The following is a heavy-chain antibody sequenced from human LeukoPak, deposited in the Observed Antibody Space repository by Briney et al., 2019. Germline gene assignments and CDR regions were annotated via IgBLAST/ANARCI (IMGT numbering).Heavy chain of an antibody. CDR3: ARDSPMVRGVKYNWFDP. V-gene: IGHV1-18*01. D-gene: IGHD3-10*01. Sequence: ASVKVSCKASGYTFTSYGISWVRQAPGQGLEWMGWISAYNGNTNYAQKLQGRVTMTTDTSTSTAYMELRSLRSDDTAVYYCARDSPMVRGVKYNWFDPWGQGTLVTVSS. J-gene: IGHJ5*02. CDR1: GYTFTSYG. CDR2: ISAYNGNT.